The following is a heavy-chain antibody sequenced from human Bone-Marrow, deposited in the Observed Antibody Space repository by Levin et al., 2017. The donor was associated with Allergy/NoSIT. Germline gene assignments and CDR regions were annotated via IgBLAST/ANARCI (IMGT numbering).Heavy chain of an antibody. Sequence: SETLSLTCTVSGGSISSGDYYWSWIRQPPGKGLEWIGYIYYSGSTYYNPSLKSRVTISVDTSKNQFSLKLSSVTAADTAVYYCARDDGGDTSWYYYGMDVWGQGTTVTVSS. CDR3: ARDDGGDTSWYYYGMDV. J-gene: IGHJ6*02. CDR1: GGSISSGDYY. D-gene: IGHD2-21*02. CDR2: IYYSGST. V-gene: IGHV4-30-4*01.